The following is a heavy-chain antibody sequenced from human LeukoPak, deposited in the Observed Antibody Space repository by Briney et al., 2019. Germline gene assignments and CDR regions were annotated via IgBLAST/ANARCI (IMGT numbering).Heavy chain of an antibody. V-gene: IGHV4-59*12. D-gene: IGHD6-13*01. Sequence: SETLSLTCTVSGGSISSYYWSWIRQPPGKGLEWVGSISHSGSTFYNPSLRSRVTISVDTSKNQLSLKLSSVTAADTAVYYCARGGAAAATVGAFDIWGQGTMVTVSS. CDR2: ISHSGST. CDR3: ARGGAAAATVGAFDI. CDR1: GGSISSYY. J-gene: IGHJ3*02.